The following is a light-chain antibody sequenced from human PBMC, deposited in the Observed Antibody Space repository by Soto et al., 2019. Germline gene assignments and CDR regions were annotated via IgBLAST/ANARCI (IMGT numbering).Light chain of an antibody. Sequence: DIPMTQAPSSLSASIGDRVTISCRASQTISRFLSWYQQKPGKAPNLLIYTASSLQGGVPSRFSASGSGTDFTLTISSLQPEDFAAYSCQQSFASPFTFGPGTRIDIK. V-gene: IGKV1-39*01. J-gene: IGKJ3*01. CDR2: TAS. CDR1: QTISRF. CDR3: QQSFASPFT.